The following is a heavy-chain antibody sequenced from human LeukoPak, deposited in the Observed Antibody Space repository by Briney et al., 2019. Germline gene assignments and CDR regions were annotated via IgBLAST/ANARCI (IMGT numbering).Heavy chain of an antibody. CDR2: IYYSGST. CDR1: GGSLSSYY. CDR3: ARDYYDSSAMV. D-gene: IGHD3-22*01. V-gene: IGHV4-59*01. Sequence: SETLSLTCTVSGGSLSSYYWSWIRQPPGKGLERIGYIYYSGSTNYNPSLKSRVTISVDTSKNQFSLKLSSVTAADTAVYYCARDYYDSSAMVWGQGTMVTVSS. J-gene: IGHJ3*01.